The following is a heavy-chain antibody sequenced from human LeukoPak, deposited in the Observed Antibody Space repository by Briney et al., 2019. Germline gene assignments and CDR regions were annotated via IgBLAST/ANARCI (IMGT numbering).Heavy chain of an antibody. CDR2: IYYSGST. Sequence: PSETLSLTCTVSGGSISSSSYYWGWIRQPPGKGLEWIGSIYYSGSTYYNPSLKSRVTISVDTSKNQFSLKLSSVTAADTAVYYCARQIGIAAAGFWYFDLWGHGTLVTVSS. J-gene: IGHJ2*01. V-gene: IGHV4-39*01. CDR1: GGSISSSSYY. D-gene: IGHD6-13*01. CDR3: ARQIGIAAAGFWYFDL.